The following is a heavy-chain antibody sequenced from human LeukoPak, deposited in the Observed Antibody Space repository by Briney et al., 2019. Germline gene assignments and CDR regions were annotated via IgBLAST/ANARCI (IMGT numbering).Heavy chain of an antibody. Sequence: GGSLRPSCAASGFTFSSYGMHWVRQAPGKGLEWVAVISYDGSNKYYADSVKGRLAISRDNSKNTLYLQMNSLRAEDTAVYYCAKDPVAGFHYHYYYGMDVWGKGTTVTVSS. V-gene: IGHV3-30*18. D-gene: IGHD6-19*01. J-gene: IGHJ6*04. CDR1: GFTFSSYG. CDR3: AKDPVAGFHYHYYYGMDV. CDR2: ISYDGSNK.